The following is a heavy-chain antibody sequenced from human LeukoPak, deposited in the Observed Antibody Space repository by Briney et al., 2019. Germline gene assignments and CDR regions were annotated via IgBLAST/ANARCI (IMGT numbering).Heavy chain of an antibody. D-gene: IGHD1-26*01. V-gene: IGHV1-18*01. CDR3: AREWSVFEGATGEADY. Sequence: GASVKVSCKASGYTFTSYDINWVRQATGQGLEWMGWISAYNGNTNYAQKLQGRVTMTTDTSTSTAYMELRSLRSDDTAVYYCAREWSVFEGATGEADYWGQGTLVTVSS. J-gene: IGHJ4*02. CDR1: GYTFTSYD. CDR2: ISAYNGNT.